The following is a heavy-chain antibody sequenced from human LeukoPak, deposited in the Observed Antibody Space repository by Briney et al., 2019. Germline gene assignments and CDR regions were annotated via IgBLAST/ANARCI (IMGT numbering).Heavy chain of an antibody. CDR3: ARVSGDYFDYYYMDV. J-gene: IGHJ6*03. CDR2: INHSGST. V-gene: IGHV4-34*01. CDR1: GGSFSGYY. Sequence: SETLSLTCAVYGGSFSGYYWSWIRQPPGKGLEWIGEINHSGSTNYNPSLKSRVTISVGTSKNQFSLKLSSVTAADTAVYYCARVSGDYFDYYYMDVWGKGTTVTVSS. D-gene: IGHD3-10*01.